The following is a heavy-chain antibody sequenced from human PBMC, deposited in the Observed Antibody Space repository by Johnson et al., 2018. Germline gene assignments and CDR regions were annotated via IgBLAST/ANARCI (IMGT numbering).Heavy chain of an antibody. Sequence: VQLVQSGAEVKKPGESLKISCKGSGYSFARYWIGWVRQMPGRGLEWMGLIYPGDSDTRYSPSFQGQVTISADKSISTAYLQWSSLKASDTAMYYCARRPRGQPWLQGAFDIWGQGTMVTVSS. CDR2: IYPGDSDT. D-gene: IGHD5-18*01. CDR1: GYSFARYW. V-gene: IGHV5-51*01. J-gene: IGHJ3*02. CDR3: ARRPRGQPWLQGAFDI.